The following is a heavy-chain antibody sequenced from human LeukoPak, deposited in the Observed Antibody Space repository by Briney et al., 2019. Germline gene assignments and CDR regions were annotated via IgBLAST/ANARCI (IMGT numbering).Heavy chain of an antibody. CDR2: IIPIFGTA. CDR1: GYTFTGYY. D-gene: IGHD1-26*01. V-gene: IGHV1-69*13. CDR3: ARGWELQGPGDY. Sequence: SVKVSCKASGYTFTGYYIHWVRQAPGQGLEWMGGIIPIFGTANYAQKFQGRVTITADESTSTAYMELSSLRSEDTAVYYCARGWELQGPGDYWGQGTLVTVSS. J-gene: IGHJ4*02.